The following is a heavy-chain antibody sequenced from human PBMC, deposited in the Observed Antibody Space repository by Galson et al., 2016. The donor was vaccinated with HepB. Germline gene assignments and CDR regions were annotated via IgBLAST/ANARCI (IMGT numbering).Heavy chain of an antibody. V-gene: IGHV3-21*06. CDR1: GFTFRSYS. J-gene: IGHJ2*01. D-gene: IGHD3-3*01. CDR2: IDSKGEYR. Sequence: SLRLSCAGSGFTFRSYSINWVRQTPGKGLEWVSSIDSKGEYRNYADSVKGRFTISRDNAKNSVYLQMNSLRAEDTALYYCAREDIRLLEWLGYYSDLWGRGTLVTVSS. CDR3: AREDIRLLEWLGYYSDL.